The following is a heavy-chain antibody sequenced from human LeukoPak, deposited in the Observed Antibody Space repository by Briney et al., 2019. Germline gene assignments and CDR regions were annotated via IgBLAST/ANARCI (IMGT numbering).Heavy chain of an antibody. D-gene: IGHD3-22*01. CDR1: GGSISSGGYY. Sequence: SETLSLTCTVSGGSISSGGYYLSWIRQHPGKGLEWIGFIYHSGNTYYNPSLTSRVTISVDTSKNQFSLHLNSVTAADTAMYYCARCYYDSSGYYFFDYWGQGTLVTISS. V-gene: IGHV4-31*03. CDR3: ARCYYDSSGYYFFDY. CDR2: IYHSGNT. J-gene: IGHJ4*02.